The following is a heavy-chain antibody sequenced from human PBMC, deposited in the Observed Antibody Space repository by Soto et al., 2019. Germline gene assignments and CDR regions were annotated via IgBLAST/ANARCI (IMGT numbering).Heavy chain of an antibody. D-gene: IGHD5-12*01. J-gene: IGHJ6*02. Sequence: GESLKLSCQGSGSSFTSYWISWVGQLPGPGLAWMGRIDPRDSYTNYSPSFQGHVTTSADKSISTAYLQWSSLKASDTAMYYCAAATISSSYYYGMDVWGQGTTVTVS. CDR1: GSSFTSYW. V-gene: IGHV5-10-1*01. CDR3: AAATISSSYYYGMDV. CDR2: IDPRDSYT.